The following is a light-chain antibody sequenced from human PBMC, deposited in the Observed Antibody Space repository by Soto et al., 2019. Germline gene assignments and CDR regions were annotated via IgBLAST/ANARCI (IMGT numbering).Light chain of an antibody. CDR2: QAS. CDR1: QTINEW. V-gene: IGKV1-5*03. Sequence: DIQMTQSPSTLSASVGERVTITCRASQTINEWLAWYQQKIGKAPKVLIYQASTLASAVPSRFSGSGSGTTFTLTISSLQPDDSATYYCQQYNSYPYSFGQGTKLEI. J-gene: IGKJ2*03. CDR3: QQYNSYPYS.